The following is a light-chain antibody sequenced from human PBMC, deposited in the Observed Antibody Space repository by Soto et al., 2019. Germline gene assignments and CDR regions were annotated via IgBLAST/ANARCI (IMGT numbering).Light chain of an antibody. V-gene: IGKV1-9*01. CDR1: QCIGTY. CDR2: AAF. Sequence: IQLTQSPCSLSASVGARVTISCRASQCIGTYLAWYQQKPGKAPKLLIYAAFTLHSGVPARFSGSRSGTDFTLTISSLQPEDFATYYCQQVNSYPQTFGQGTRLEIK. J-gene: IGKJ5*01. CDR3: QQVNSYPQT.